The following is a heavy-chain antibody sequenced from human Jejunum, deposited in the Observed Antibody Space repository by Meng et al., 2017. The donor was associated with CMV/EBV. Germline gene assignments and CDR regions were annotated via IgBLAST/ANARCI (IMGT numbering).Heavy chain of an antibody. CDR2: ISYDGSNK. V-gene: IGHV3-30*04. D-gene: IGHD6-19*01. J-gene: IGHJ4*02. CDR1: FTVSSYA. Sequence: FTVSSYAMHWVRQAPGKGLEWVAVISYDGSNKYYADSVKGRFTISRDNSKNTLYLQMNSLRAEDTAVYYCARESSVGYSSGWIDYWGQGTLVTVSS. CDR3: ARESSVGYSSGWIDY.